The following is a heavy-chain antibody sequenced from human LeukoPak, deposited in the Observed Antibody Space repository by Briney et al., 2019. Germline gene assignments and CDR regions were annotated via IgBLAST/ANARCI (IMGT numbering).Heavy chain of an antibody. Sequence: PGGSLRLSCAISGFTLSDYWMNWFRQAPGKGPEWVAIIKQDGSQTHYVDFVKGRFTISRDNDKSSLFLQMNSLRDEDTAVYYCARGQGWLSDSWGQGIQVTVTS. D-gene: IGHD3-9*01. CDR3: ARGQGWLSDS. CDR1: GFTLSDYW. J-gene: IGHJ4*02. CDR2: IKQDGSQT. V-gene: IGHV3-7*03.